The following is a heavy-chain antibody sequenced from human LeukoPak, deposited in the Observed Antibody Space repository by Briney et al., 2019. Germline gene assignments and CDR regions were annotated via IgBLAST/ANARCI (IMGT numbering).Heavy chain of an antibody. CDR1: GYSISSGYY. CDR3: ARHGLGYCSSTSCPLDY. J-gene: IGHJ4*02. CDR2: IYYSGST. Sequence: PSETLSLTCTVSGYSISSGYYWGWIRQPPGKGLEWIGSIYYSGSTYYNPSLKSRVTISIDTSQNQFSLKLSSVTAADTALYYCARHGLGYCSSTSCPLDYWGQGTLVTVSS. V-gene: IGHV4-38-2*02. D-gene: IGHD2-2*01.